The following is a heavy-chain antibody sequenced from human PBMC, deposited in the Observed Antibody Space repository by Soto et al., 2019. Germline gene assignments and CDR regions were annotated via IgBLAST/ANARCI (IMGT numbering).Heavy chain of an antibody. J-gene: IGHJ5*02. CDR3: ARVTSLGYSSGWYWFDP. Sequence: PSETLSLTCTVSGGSISSSSYYWGWIRQPPGKGLEWIGSIYYSGSTYYNPSLKSRVTISVDTSKNQFSLKLSSVTAADTAVYYCARVTSLGYSSGWYWFDPWGQGTLVTVSS. V-gene: IGHV4-39*01. CDR2: IYYSGST. D-gene: IGHD6-19*01. CDR1: GGSISSSSYY.